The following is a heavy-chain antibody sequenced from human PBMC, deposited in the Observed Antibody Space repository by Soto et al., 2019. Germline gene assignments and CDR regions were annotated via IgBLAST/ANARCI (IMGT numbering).Heavy chain of an antibody. V-gene: IGHV1-18*04. CDR3: ARDVFCGGAPACPDMDV. J-gene: IGHJ6*04. Sequence: QVVLEQSGGEVKKPGASVKVSCKASGYTFSGYSITWVRQAPGQGLEWMGRISGYNGNTNYARTVRGRLTLTTDTSTSTAYMELRSLTSDDTAVYYCARDVFCGGAPACPDMDVWGKGTTVTVSS. CDR2: ISGYNGNT. CDR1: GYTFSGYS. D-gene: IGHD2-21*01.